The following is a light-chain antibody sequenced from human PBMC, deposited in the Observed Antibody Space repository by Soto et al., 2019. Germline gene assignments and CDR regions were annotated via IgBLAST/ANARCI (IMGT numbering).Light chain of an antibody. CDR3: CSYGGRLDV. CDR1: SSDVGGYNY. J-gene: IGLJ1*01. CDR2: DVT. Sequence: QSALTQPRSVSGSPGQSVAISCTGTSSDVGGYNYVSWYQQHPGKAPKLMIYDVTKRPSGVPDRFSGSKSGNTASLTISGLQAEDEADYYCCSYGGRLDVFGTGTKVTVL. V-gene: IGLV2-11*01.